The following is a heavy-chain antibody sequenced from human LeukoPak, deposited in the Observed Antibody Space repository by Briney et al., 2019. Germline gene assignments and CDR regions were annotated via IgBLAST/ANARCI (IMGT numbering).Heavy chain of an antibody. J-gene: IGHJ3*02. Sequence: GGSLRLSCAASGFTFDDYAMHWVRQAPGKGLEWVSGISWNSGSIGYADSVKGRFTISRDNTKNSLYLQMNSLRAEDTAVYYCAIPNQILSIWGQGTMVTVSS. D-gene: IGHD1-14*01. V-gene: IGHV3-9*01. CDR3: AIPNQILSI. CDR2: ISWNSGSI. CDR1: GFTFDDYA.